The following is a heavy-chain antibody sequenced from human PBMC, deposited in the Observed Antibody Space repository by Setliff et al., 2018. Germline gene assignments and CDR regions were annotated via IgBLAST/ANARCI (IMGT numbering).Heavy chain of an antibody. J-gene: IGHJ4*02. Sequence: GESLKISCKGSGYRFTNSWVGWVRQMPGKGLEWMGIIHPGDSDIRYGPSFQGQVTISADKSINTAYLQWVGLKASDTAMYYCAVLQVPLAAPAHFEFWGQGTPVTVSS. CDR1: GYRFTNSW. CDR2: IHPGDSDI. CDR3: AVLQVPLAAPAHFEF. V-gene: IGHV5-51*01. D-gene: IGHD3-10*01.